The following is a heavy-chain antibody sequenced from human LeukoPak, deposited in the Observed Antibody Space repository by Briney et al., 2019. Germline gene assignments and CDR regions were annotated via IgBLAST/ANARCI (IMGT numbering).Heavy chain of an antibody. D-gene: IGHD3-10*01. V-gene: IGHV3-23*01. CDR2: ISPSGDIL. Sequence: PGESLRLSCAASGFTFSTYSMDWVRQAPGKGLEWVSGISPSGDILYYADSVKGQFTISRDNSKNTLYLQMNSLRAEDTAVYYCAKAALWFGELDRGFDYWGQGTLVTVSS. CDR1: GFTFSTYS. J-gene: IGHJ4*02. CDR3: AKAALWFGELDRGFDY.